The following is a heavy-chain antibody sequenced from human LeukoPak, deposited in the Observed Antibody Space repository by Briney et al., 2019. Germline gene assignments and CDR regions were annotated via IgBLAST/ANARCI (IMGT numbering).Heavy chain of an antibody. CDR1: GFTFSDYW. D-gene: IGHD3-9*01. CDR3: AGGDILTGQNWFDP. CDR2: INWNAGNA. V-gene: IGHV3-20*04. J-gene: IGHJ5*02. Sequence: GGSLRLSCAVSGFTFSDYWMSWVRQAPGKGLEWVSNINWNAGNAGYADSVKGRFTISRDNAKNSLYLQMNSLRAEDTAVYYCAGGDILTGQNWFDPWGQGTLVTVSS.